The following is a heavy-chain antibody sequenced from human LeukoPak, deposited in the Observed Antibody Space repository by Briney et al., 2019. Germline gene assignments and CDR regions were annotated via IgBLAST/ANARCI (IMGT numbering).Heavy chain of an antibody. Sequence: GASVKVSCKASGGTFSSYAISWVRQAPGKGLEWMGGFDPEDGETIYAQKFQGRVTMTEDTSTDTAYMELSSLRSEDTAVYYCATVEDDYGGNPWGQGTLVTVSS. V-gene: IGHV1-24*01. J-gene: IGHJ5*02. CDR3: ATVEDDYGGNP. D-gene: IGHD4-23*01. CDR2: FDPEDGET. CDR1: GGTFSSYA.